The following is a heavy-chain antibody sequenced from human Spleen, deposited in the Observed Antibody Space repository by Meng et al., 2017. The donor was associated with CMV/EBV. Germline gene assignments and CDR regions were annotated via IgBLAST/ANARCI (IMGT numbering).Heavy chain of an antibody. CDR1: GFTFNNAW. CDR2: IHQGGNT. D-gene: IGHD3-9*01. CDR3: ATRALRFFDWFYHFDS. Sequence: GSLRLSCAASGFTFNNAWMNWVRQSPGKGLEWVGDIHQGGNTNYSPSLKSRVSISVDKSKNQFTLKLTSVTAADTAMYYCATRALRFFDWFYHFDSWGQGTLVTVSS. J-gene: IGHJ4*02. V-gene: IGHV4-4*02.